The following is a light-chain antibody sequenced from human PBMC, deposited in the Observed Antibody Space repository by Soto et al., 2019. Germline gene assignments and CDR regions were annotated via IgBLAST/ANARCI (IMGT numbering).Light chain of an antibody. CDR2: EVN. CDR3: CSYTATESVV. V-gene: IGLV2-23*02. CDR1: NSDLGKYDF. J-gene: IGLJ2*01. Sequence: QSALPQPASVTGSPGQSIPISCTGSNSDLGKYDFVSWYQQHPCKVPKFLIYEVNKRPSGVSHRFSGSKSANTASLTISGLKAEYEAEYYCCSYTATESVVFGGGTKLTVL.